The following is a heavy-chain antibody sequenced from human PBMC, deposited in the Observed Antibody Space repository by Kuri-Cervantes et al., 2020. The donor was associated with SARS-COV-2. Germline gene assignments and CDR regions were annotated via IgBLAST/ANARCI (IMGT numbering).Heavy chain of an antibody. CDR2: ISYDGNNK. Sequence: GESLKISCAASHFTFSSYAFHWVRQAPGQGLEWVAAISYDGNNKYFADSVRGRFTVSRDNAKNTLYLQMNSLRAEDTAVYYCARGGMVRGEDYWGQGNLVIVSS. CDR1: HFTFSSYA. V-gene: IGHV3-30*04. CDR3: ARGGMVRGEDY. D-gene: IGHD3-10*01. J-gene: IGHJ4*02.